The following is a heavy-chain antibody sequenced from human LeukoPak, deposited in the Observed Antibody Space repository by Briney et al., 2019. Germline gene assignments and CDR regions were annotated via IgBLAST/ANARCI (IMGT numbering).Heavy chain of an antibody. CDR1: GYTFTGYY. CDR2: INPNSGGT. V-gene: IGHV1-2*02. D-gene: IGHD2-21*02. CDR3: ARDATCGGDCPLDY. Sequence: ASVKVSCKASGYTFTGYYMHWVRQAPGQGLEWMGWINPNSGGTNYAQKFQGRVTMTRDTSISTAYMELSRLRSDDTAVYYCARDATCGGDCPLDYWGQGALVTVSS. J-gene: IGHJ4*02.